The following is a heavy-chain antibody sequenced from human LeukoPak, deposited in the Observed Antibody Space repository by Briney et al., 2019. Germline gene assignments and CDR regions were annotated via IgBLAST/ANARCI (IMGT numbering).Heavy chain of an antibody. Sequence: GGSLRLSCAASGFTLSSYWMHWVRQAPGKGLVWVSRINSDGSSTSYADSVKGRFTISRDNAKNTLYLQMNSLRAEDTAVYYCARDGRGYSSTWGFDYWGQGTLVTVSS. CDR1: GFTLSSYW. V-gene: IGHV3-74*01. D-gene: IGHD6-13*01. J-gene: IGHJ4*02. CDR3: ARDGRGYSSTWGFDY. CDR2: INSDGSST.